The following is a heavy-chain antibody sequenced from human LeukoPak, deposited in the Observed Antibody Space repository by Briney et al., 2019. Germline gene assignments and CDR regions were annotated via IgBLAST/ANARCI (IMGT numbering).Heavy chain of an antibody. CDR1: GYSISSGYY. J-gene: IGHJ5*02. V-gene: IGHV4-38-2*01. CDR3: ARAYHSSWYLNWFDP. D-gene: IGHD6-13*01. CDR2: IYHNGNT. Sequence: KPSETLSLTCAVSGYSISSGYYWGWIRQPPRKGLGWIGSIYHNGNTYYNPSLKSRVTISVDTSKNEFSLKLSSVTAADTAVYYCARAYHSSWYLNWFDPWGQGTLVTVSS.